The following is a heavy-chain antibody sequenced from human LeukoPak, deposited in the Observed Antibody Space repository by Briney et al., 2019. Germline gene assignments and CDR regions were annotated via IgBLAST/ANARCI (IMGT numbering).Heavy chain of an antibody. CDR1: GFTFSSYG. V-gene: IGHV3-7*03. CDR2: IKQDGSEK. CDR3: ARGSLIDY. J-gene: IGHJ4*02. Sequence: GGSLRLSCAASGFTFSSYGMHWVRQAPGKGLEWVANIKQDGSEKYYVDSVKGRFTISRDNAKNSLYLQMNSLRAEDTAVYYCARGSLIDYWGQGTLVTVSS. D-gene: IGHD3-10*01.